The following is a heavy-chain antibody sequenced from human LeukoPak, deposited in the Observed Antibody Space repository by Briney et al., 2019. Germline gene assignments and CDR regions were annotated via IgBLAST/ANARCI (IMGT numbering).Heavy chain of an antibody. CDR3: AGGGTTYYYDSSGYYYFDY. Sequence: PAETLSLTCSVSGGSISIYYWSWIRQPPGKGLEWIGYIYYSGSTNYNPSLKSRVTISVDTSKNQFSLKLSSVTAADTAEYYCAGGGTTYYYDSSGYYYFDYWGQGTLVTVSS. CDR2: IYYSGST. D-gene: IGHD3-22*01. J-gene: IGHJ4*02. CDR1: GGSISIYY. V-gene: IGHV4-59*01.